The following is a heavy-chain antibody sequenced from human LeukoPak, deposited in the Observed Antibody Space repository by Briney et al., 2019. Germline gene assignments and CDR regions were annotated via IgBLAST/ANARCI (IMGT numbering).Heavy chain of an antibody. V-gene: IGHV4-39*01. CDR1: GGSISSSSYY. CDR2: IYYSGST. CDR3: ARHQLLGDYSDY. D-gene: IGHD1-7*01. J-gene: IGHJ4*02. Sequence: SETLSLTCTASGGSISSSSYYWGWIRQPPGKRLEWIGSIYYSGSTYYNPSLKSRVTISVDTSKNQSSLKLSSVTAADTAVYYCARHQLLGDYSDYWGQGTLVTVSS.